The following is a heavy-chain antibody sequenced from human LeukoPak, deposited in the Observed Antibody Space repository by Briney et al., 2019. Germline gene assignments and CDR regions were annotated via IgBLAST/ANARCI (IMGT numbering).Heavy chain of an antibody. J-gene: IGHJ6*02. CDR2: INAGNGNT. D-gene: IGHD3-3*02. CDR3: ARGGRIFGVVTKLTNYYYYGMDV. V-gene: IGHV1-3*01. Sequence: ASVKVSCKASGYTFTTYPINWVRQAPGQGLEWMGWINAGNGNTKYSQKFQGKVTITRDTSASTAYMELSSLRSEDTAVYYCARGGRIFGVVTKLTNYYYYGMDVWGQGTTVTVSS. CDR1: GYTFTTYP.